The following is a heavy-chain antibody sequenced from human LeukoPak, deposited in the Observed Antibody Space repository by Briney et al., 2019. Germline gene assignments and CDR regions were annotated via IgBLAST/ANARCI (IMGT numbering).Heavy chain of an antibody. CDR1: GDSVSTNSAA. J-gene: IGHJ6*03. CDR2: TYYRSKWHT. Sequence: SQTLSLTCAISGDSVSTNSAAWNWIRQSPSRGLEWLGRTYYRSKWHTDYAVSVKGRITFNPDTSKNQFSLQLKSVTPEDTAVYYCARGVWDKVVVSASRAYYYYMDVWGKGTTVTVS. V-gene: IGHV6-1*01. CDR3: ARGVWDKVVVSASRAYYYYMDV. D-gene: IGHD2-2*01.